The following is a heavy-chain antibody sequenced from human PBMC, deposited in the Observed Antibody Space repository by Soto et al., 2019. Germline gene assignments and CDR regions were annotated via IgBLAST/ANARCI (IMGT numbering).Heavy chain of an antibody. V-gene: IGHV2-5*02. Sequence: QITLNESGPTQVKPRQTLTLTCTFSGFSLTTSGVGVGWIRQSPGKAPEWLALIYWDDDKRDSPSLKSRLTITNATSKNQVVLTMADLDPADTATYYCAHRVLRTVFGLVTTTAIYFDFWGQGTPVAVSS. J-gene: IGHJ4*02. CDR1: GFSLTTSGVG. CDR2: IYWDDDK. D-gene: IGHD3-3*01. CDR3: AHRVLRTVFGLVTTTAIYFDF.